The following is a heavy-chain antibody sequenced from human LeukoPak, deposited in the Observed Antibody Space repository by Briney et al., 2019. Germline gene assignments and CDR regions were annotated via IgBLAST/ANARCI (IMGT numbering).Heavy chain of an antibody. D-gene: IGHD1-26*01. Sequence: SETLSLTCTVSGGSISSGSYYWGWIRQPPGKGLEWIGSIYYSGSTYYNPSLKSRVTISVDTSKNQFSLKLSSVTAADTAVYYCARVSSGSCDYWGQGTLVTVSS. CDR2: IYYSGST. V-gene: IGHV4-39*07. CDR1: GGSISSGSYY. CDR3: ARVSSGSCDY. J-gene: IGHJ4*02.